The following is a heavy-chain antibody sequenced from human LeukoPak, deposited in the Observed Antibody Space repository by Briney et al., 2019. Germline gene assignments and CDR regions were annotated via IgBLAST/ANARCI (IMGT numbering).Heavy chain of an antibody. CDR3: AKLWFGELTNPNWFDP. J-gene: IGHJ5*02. Sequence: GGSLRLSCAASGFTFSTYDMNWVRQAPGKGLEWVSAISGSGGSTYYADSVKGRFTISRDISKNTLYLQMNSLRAEDTAVYYCAKLWFGELTNPNWFDPWGQGTLVTVSS. D-gene: IGHD3-10*01. CDR1: GFTFSTYD. V-gene: IGHV3-23*01. CDR2: ISGSGGST.